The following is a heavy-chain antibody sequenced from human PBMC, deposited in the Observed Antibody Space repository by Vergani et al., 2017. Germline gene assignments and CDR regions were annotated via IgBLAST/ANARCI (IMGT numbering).Heavy chain of an antibody. CDR1: GGSISSYS. V-gene: IGHV4-59*01. CDR3: ARAFYGGNDCFDY. D-gene: IGHD4-23*01. CDR2: IYYSGST. Sequence: QVQLQESGPGLVKPSETLSLTCTVSGGSISSYSWSWIRQPPGKGLEWIGYIYYSGSTNYNPSLKSQVTISVDTSKNQFSLKLSSVTAADPAVYYCARAFYGGNDCFDYWGQGTLVTVSS. J-gene: IGHJ4*02.